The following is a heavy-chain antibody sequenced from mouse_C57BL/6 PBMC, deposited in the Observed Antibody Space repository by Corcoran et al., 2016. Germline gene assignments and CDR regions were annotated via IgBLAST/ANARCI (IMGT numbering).Heavy chain of an antibody. J-gene: IGHJ1*03. CDR2: INPNNGGT. CDR1: GYTFTDYY. D-gene: IGHD1-1*01. Sequence: EVQLQQSGPELVKPGASMKISCKASGYTFTDYYMNWVKQSHGKSLEWIGDINPNNGGTSYNQKFKGKATLTVDKSYSKAYMELRSLTSEDSAVYYGARRVSYGSSYGYFDVWGTGTTVTVSS. CDR3: ARRVSYGSSYGYFDV. V-gene: IGHV1-26*01.